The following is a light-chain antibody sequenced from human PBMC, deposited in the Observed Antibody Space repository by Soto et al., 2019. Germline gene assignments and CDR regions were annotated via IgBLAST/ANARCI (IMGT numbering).Light chain of an antibody. CDR1: SSDGGGYNY. J-gene: IGLJ3*02. CDR3: SSYTSSSTRV. V-gene: IGLV2-14*01. CDR2: EVS. Sequence: QSALTQPASVSGSPGQSITISCTGTSSDGGGYNYVSWYQQHPGKAPKLMIYEVSNRPSGVSNRFSGSKSGNTASLTISGLQAEDEDDYYCSSYTSSSTRVFGGGTKVTVL.